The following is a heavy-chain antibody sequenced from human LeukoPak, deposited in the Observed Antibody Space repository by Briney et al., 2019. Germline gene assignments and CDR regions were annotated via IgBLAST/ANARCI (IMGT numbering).Heavy chain of an antibody. CDR3: AKDAAGAVNSRWSNYING. D-gene: IGHD6-19*01. J-gene: IGHJ6*03. Sequence: GGSLSPSCEASGFYFSGSTMIWVRQAPGKGLEWIAVISNSGGNFFYADSVKGRCTISRDNSKNTLSLQLNSLRVDDTAVYYCAKDAAGAVNSRWSNYINGCGKGTRVIVS. V-gene: IGHV3-23*01. CDR1: GFYFSGST. CDR2: ISNSGGNF.